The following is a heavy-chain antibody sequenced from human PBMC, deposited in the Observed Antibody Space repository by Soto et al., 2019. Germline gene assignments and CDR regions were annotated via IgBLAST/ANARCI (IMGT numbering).Heavy chain of an antibody. CDR2: INSDGSST. CDR3: ARGRIVLMVYAINDY. J-gene: IGHJ4*02. V-gene: IGHV3-74*01. Sequence: GGSLRLSCAASGFTFSSYWMHWVRQAPGKGLVWVSRINSDGSSTSYADSVKGRFTISRDNAKNTLYLQMNSLRAEDTAVYYCARGRIVLMVYAINDYWGQGTLVTVSS. D-gene: IGHD2-8*01. CDR1: GFTFSSYW.